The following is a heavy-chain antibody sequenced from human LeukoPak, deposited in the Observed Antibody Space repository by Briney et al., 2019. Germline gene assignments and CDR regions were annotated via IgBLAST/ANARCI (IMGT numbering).Heavy chain of an antibody. D-gene: IGHD3-22*01. CDR2: IRYDGSNK. Sequence: GGSLRLSCAASGFIFSSYGMHWVRQAPGKGLEWVAFIRYDGSNKYYADSVKGRITISRDNSKNTLYVEMNSLRAEDTAIYYCAREGYDNTGYYFDPRGMDVWGQGTTVTVSS. CDR1: GFIFSSYG. V-gene: IGHV3-30*02. CDR3: AREGYDNTGYYFDPRGMDV. J-gene: IGHJ6*02.